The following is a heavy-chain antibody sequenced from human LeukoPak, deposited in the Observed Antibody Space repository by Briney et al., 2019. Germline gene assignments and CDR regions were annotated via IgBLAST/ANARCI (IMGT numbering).Heavy chain of an antibody. D-gene: IGHD6-13*01. CDR2: IIPIFGTA. CDR3: ARDSGPYSSSWYFDY. V-gene: IGHV1-69*13. Sequence: AASVKVSCKASGGTFSSYAISWVRQAPGQGLEWMGGIIPIFGTANYAQKFQGRVTITADESTSTAYMELSSLRSEDTAVYYCARDSGPYSSSWYFDYWGQGTLVTVSS. CDR1: GGTFSSYA. J-gene: IGHJ4*02.